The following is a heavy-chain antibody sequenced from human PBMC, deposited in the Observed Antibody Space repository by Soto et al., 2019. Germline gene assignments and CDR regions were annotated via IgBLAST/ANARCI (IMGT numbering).Heavy chain of an antibody. CDR2: ISWNSGSI. CDR3: AKEAYPARCRAHGMDV. CDR1: GFTFDDYA. V-gene: IGHV3-9*01. J-gene: IGHJ6*02. Sequence: EVQLVESGGGLVQPGRSLRLSCAASGFTFDDYAMHWVRQAPGKGLEWVSGISWNSGSIGYADSVKGRFTISRDNAKNSLYLQMTSLRAEDTALNYCAKEAYPARCRAHGMDVWGQGTTVTVSS. D-gene: IGHD6-6*01.